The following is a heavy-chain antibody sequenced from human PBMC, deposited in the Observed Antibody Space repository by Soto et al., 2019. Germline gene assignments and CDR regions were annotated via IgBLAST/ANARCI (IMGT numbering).Heavy chain of an antibody. D-gene: IGHD2-8*01. Sequence: ASVKVSCKASGYSFTDYHIHWVRQAPGQGLEWLGRINPKSGGTSTAQKFQGWVTMTRDRSISTVYMELTRLRSDDTAVYFCARGHSTDCSNGVCSFFYNHEMDVWGQGATVTVSS. CDR1: GYSFTDYH. CDR2: INPKSGGT. V-gene: IGHV1-2*04. J-gene: IGHJ6*02. CDR3: ARGHSTDCSNGVCSFFYNHEMDV.